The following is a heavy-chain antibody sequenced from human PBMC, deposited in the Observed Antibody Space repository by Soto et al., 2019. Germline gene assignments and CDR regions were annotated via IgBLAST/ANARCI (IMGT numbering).Heavy chain of an antibody. J-gene: IGHJ1*01. CDR3: ARGDCSRTRAYLLGVKYSQR. D-gene: IGHD2-2*01. CDR2: ICYSGST. Sequence: PSETLSLTCTVSGGSIGSYFWSWIGQPPGKGLEWIGYICYSGSTNYNPSLKSRVTISVDTSKNQFSLKRSSVTAGDRAVYYCARGDCSRTRAYLLGVKYSQRWGQGTLVPVSP. CDR1: GGSIGSYF. V-gene: IGHV4-59*08.